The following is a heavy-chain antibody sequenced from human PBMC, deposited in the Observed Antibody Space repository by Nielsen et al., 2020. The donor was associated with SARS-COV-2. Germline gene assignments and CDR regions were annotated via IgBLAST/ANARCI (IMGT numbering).Heavy chain of an antibody. D-gene: IGHD2/OR15-2a*01. V-gene: IGHV3-48*03. J-gene: IGHJ3*02. CDR1: GFPFSSYE. Sequence: GESLKISCAASGFPFSSYEMNWVRQAPGKALEWLSYIDGNGRNIFYADSVKGRFTISRDNSKNSLYLQMNSLRTEDTALYYCAKVPSKHDAFDIWGQGTMVTVSS. CDR2: IDGNGRNI. CDR3: AKVPSKHDAFDI.